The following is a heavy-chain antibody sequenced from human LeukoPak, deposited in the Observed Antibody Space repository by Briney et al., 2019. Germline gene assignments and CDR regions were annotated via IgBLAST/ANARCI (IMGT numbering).Heavy chain of an antibody. D-gene: IGHD3-3*01. V-gene: IGHV3-48*04. Sequence: GGSLRLSCAASGFSFRSHSFHWVRQSPGKGLEWVAYIGTSSSTIYQAKSVKGRLSISRDNAKNSLFLQMDNLRVEDTAVYYCARDRGTFGVVDSWGQGTLVAVSS. J-gene: IGHJ4*02. CDR2: IGTSSSTI. CDR1: GFSFRSHS. CDR3: ARDRGTFGVVDS.